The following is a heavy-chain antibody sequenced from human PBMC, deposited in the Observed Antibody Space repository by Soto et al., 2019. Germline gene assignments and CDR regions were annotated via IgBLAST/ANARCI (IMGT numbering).Heavy chain of an antibody. V-gene: IGHV1-24*01. D-gene: IGHD3-10*01. CDR1: GYTLTELS. CDR2: FDPEDGET. Sequence: VSSVKVSCKVSGYTLTELSMHWVRQAPGKGLEWMGGFDPEDGETIYAQKFQGRVTMTEDTSTDTAYMELSSLRSEDTAVYYCATVRLEYYYGSGSDGFDSWGQGNLVTVSA. J-gene: IGHJ5*01. CDR3: ATVRLEYYYGSGSDGFDS.